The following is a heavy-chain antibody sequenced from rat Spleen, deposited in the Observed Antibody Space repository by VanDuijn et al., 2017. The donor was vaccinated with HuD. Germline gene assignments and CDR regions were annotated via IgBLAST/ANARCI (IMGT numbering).Heavy chain of an antibody. V-gene: IGHV5-7*01. CDR3: STAGSGLDYYYAGGFDY. CDR2: ISYDGSGT. D-gene: IGHD1-6*01. J-gene: IGHJ2*01. Sequence: EVQLVESGGGLVQPGRSLKLSCAASGFTFSDYNMAWVRQAPKKGLEWVATISYDGSGTFYRDSVKGRFTISRDNARSTLYLQMDSLRSEDTATYYCSTAGSGLDYYYAGGFDYWGQGVMVTVSS. CDR1: GFTFSDYN.